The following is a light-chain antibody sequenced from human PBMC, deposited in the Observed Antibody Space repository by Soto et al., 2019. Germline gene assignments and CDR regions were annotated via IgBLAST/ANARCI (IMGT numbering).Light chain of an antibody. CDR1: QSISSW. CDR2: KAS. J-gene: IGKJ4*01. Sequence: DIHGTLSPSILSASLGPRVTITCRASQSISSWLAWYQQKPGKAPKLLIYKASGLESGVPSRFSGSGSGTDFTLTISSRQPDDFATYYCQQYNSDSSLTFGGGTKVDI. CDR3: QQYNSDSSLT. V-gene: IGKV1-5*03.